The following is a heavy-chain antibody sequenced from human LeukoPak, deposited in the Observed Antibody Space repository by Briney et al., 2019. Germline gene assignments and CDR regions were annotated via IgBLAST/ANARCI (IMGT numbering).Heavy chain of an antibody. Sequence: PGGSLRLSCAASGFTFSSYGMHWVRQAPGKGLEWVAVISYDGSNKYYADSVKGRFTISRDNSKNTLYLQMNSLRAEDTAVYYCAKASSEGYSYGLAFDYWGQGTLVTVSS. J-gene: IGHJ4*02. D-gene: IGHD5-18*01. V-gene: IGHV3-30*18. CDR1: GFTFSSYG. CDR2: ISYDGSNK. CDR3: AKASSEGYSYGLAFDY.